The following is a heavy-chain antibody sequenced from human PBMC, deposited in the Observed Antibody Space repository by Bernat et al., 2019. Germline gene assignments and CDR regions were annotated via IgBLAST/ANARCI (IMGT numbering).Heavy chain of an antibody. CDR3: LAWAPVNETRSRRHQYTNDY. D-gene: IGHD1-1*01. CDR2: IRSKANSYAT. Sequence: EVQLVESGGGLVQPGGSLKLSCAASGFTFSGSAMHWVRQASGKGLEWVGRIRSKANSYATAYAASVKGRVTIPREDSKNTAYLQMNSQKNNNTAVYYCLAWAPVNETRSRRHQYTNDYWGQGTLVTVS. J-gene: IGHJ4*02. CDR1: GFTFSGSA. V-gene: IGHV3-73*01.